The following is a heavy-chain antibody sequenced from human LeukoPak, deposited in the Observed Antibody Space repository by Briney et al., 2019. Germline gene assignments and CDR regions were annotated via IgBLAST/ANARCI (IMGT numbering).Heavy chain of an antibody. D-gene: IGHD1-14*01. CDR3: ARELYNTSPDY. V-gene: IGHV3-33*08. Sequence: GRSLRLSCAASGFTFSSYAMHWVRQAPGKGLEWVALIWYDGTNKYYADSVKGRFTISRDNSKNTLYLQMNSLRVDDTAVHYCARELYNTSPDYWGQGTLVTVSS. CDR2: IWYDGTNK. CDR1: GFTFSSYA. J-gene: IGHJ4*02.